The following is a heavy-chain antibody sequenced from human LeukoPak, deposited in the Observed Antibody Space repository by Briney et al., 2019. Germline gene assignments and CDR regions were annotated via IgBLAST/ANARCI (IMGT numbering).Heavy chain of an antibody. CDR2: IYTSGST. Sequence: PSETLSLTCTVSGGSISSYYWSWIRQPAGKGLEWIGRIYTSGSTNYNPSLKSRVTMSVDTSKNQFSLKLSSVTAADTAVYYCARDLIKGLDPNYDFWSGYSRAWFDPWGQGTLVTVSS. CDR3: ARDLIKGLDPNYDFWSGYSRAWFDP. CDR1: GGSISSYY. V-gene: IGHV4-4*07. D-gene: IGHD3-3*01. J-gene: IGHJ5*02.